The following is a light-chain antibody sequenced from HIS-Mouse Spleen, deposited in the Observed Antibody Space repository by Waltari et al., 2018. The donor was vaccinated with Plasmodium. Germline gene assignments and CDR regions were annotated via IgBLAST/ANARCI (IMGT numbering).Light chain of an antibody. J-gene: IGLJ3*02. V-gene: IGLV3-10*01. CDR3: YSTDSSGNHRV. CDR1: ALQKNY. CDR2: EDS. Sequence: SYELTQPPSVSVSPGQPARITCPGDALQKNYASWYQQKSGQAPVLVIYEDSKRPSGIPERFSGSSSGTMATLTISGAQVEDEADYYCYSTDSSGNHRVFGGGTKLTVL.